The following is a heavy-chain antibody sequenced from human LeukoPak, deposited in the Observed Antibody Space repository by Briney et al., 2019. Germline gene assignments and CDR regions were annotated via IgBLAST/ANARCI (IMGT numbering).Heavy chain of an antibody. Sequence: SVKVSCKASGGTFSSYAISWVRQAPGQGLEWMGGIIPIFGTANYAQKFQGRVTITTDESTSTAYMELSSLRSEDTAVYYCARPRDYYGSGSYQYWGQGTLVTVSS. CDR1: GGTFSSYA. V-gene: IGHV1-69*05. CDR2: IIPIFGTA. J-gene: IGHJ4*02. CDR3: ARPRDYYGSGSYQY. D-gene: IGHD3-10*01.